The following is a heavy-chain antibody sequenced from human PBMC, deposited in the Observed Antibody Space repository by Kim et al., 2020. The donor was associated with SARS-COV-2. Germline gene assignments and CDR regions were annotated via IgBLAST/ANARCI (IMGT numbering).Heavy chain of an antibody. D-gene: IGHD2-2*02. J-gene: IGHJ6*01. V-gene: IGHV4-34*01. CDR2: INHSGST. CDR1: GGSFSGYY. Sequence: SETLSLTCAVYGGSFSGYYWSWIRQPPGKGLEWIGEINHSGSTNYNPSLKSRVTISVDTSKNQFSLKLSSVTAADTAVYYCARAQRGYCSSTSCYRYYY. CDR3: ARAQRGYCSSTSCYRYYY.